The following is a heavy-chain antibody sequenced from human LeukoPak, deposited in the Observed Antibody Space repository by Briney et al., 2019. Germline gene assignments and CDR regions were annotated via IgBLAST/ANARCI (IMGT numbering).Heavy chain of an antibody. CDR2: ISHDGSKK. J-gene: IGHJ4*02. D-gene: IGHD2-15*01. Sequence: GGSLRLSCAASGFTFSSYTMHWVRQAPGKGLEWVAVISHDGSKKYYADSVKGRFTISRDNSKNTLYLQMGSLRAEDMAVYYCARYCNGVNCYSGYDYWGQGTLVTVSS. CDR1: GFTFSSYT. CDR3: ARYCNGVNCYSGYDY. V-gene: IGHV3-30*14.